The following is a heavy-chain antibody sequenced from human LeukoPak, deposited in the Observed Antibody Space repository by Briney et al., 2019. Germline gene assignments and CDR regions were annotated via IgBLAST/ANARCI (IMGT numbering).Heavy chain of an antibody. Sequence: GGSLRLSCAASGFTFSDYYMSWIRQAPGKGLEWVSYISSSSSYTNYADSVKGRFTISRDNAKNSLYLQMNSLRAEDTAVYYCASTGWDAAMVAVDIWGQGTMVTVSS. CDR2: ISSSSSYT. CDR3: ASTGWDAAMVAVDI. V-gene: IGHV3-11*06. CDR1: GFTFSDYY. D-gene: IGHD5-18*01. J-gene: IGHJ3*02.